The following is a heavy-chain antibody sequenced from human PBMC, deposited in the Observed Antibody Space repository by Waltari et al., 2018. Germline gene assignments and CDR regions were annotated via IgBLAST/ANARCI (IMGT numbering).Heavy chain of an antibody. CDR1: GFTFSSYA. V-gene: IGHV3-23*03. Sequence: EVQLLESGGGLVQPGGSLRLSCAASGFTFSSYAMSWVRQAPGKGPEWVSVIYSGGGTTHYADSVKGRFTVSRDNSKDTLYLQMDSLRAEDTAVYYCAKDSHYSSSSNDWFDPWGQGTLVIVSS. CDR2: IYSGGGTT. J-gene: IGHJ5*02. CDR3: AKDSHYSSSSNDWFDP. D-gene: IGHD6-6*01.